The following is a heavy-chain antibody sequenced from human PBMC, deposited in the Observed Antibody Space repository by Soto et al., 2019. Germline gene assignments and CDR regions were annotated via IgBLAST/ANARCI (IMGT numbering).Heavy chain of an antibody. Sequence: VQLVESGGGVVQPGRSLRLSCAASGFTFSDYAMHWVRQAPGKGLEWVAVVSHDGRNTHYADSVKGRFTISRDSSRNTVSLEMTRLGAEDTAVYYCGKGGRQWLVTSDFIYWGQGALVTVSS. J-gene: IGHJ4*02. CDR2: VSHDGRNT. V-gene: IGHV3-30*18. CDR1: GFTFSDYA. D-gene: IGHD6-19*01. CDR3: GKGGRQWLVTSDFIY.